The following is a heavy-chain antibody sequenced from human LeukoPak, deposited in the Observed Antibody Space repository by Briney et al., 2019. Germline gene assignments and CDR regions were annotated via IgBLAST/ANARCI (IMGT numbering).Heavy chain of an antibody. CDR1: GYSFXSXX. Sequence: GESLKISCKGSGYSFXSXXIXXXRXXPXXXLEWMGIIYPGDSDTRYSPSFQGQVTISADKSISTAYLQWSSLKASDTAMYYCARGAGAFDIWGQGTMVTVSS. V-gene: IGHV5-51*01. CDR2: IYPGDSDT. CDR3: ARGAGAFDI. J-gene: IGHJ3*02.